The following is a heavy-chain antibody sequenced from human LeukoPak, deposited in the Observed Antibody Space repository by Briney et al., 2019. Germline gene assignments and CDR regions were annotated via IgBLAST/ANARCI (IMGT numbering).Heavy chain of an antibody. CDR3: ARGQYSYGYGGIDY. D-gene: IGHD5-18*01. J-gene: IGHJ4*02. CDR2: INHSGST. CDR1: GGSFSGYY. V-gene: IGHV4-34*01. Sequence: PSETPSLTCAVYGGSFSGYYWSWIRQPPGKGLEWIGEINHSGSTNYNPSLKSRVTISVDTSENQFSLKLSSVTAADTAVYYCARGQYSYGYGGIDYWGQGTLVTVSS.